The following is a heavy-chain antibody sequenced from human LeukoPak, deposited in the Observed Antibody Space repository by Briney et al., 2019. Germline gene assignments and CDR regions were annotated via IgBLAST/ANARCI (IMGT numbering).Heavy chain of an antibody. V-gene: IGHV3-11*01. J-gene: IGHJ4*02. CDR3: ARDRAGYSGYDV. CDR2: ISTTGSTI. Sequence: GGSLRLSCAASGFTFSDSYMNWIRQAPGKGLEWVAYISTTGSTIYYADFLKGRFTISRDNAKNSLYLQMNSLRAEDTAVYYCARDRAGYSGYDVWGQGTLVTVSS. CDR1: GFTFSDSY. D-gene: IGHD5-12*01.